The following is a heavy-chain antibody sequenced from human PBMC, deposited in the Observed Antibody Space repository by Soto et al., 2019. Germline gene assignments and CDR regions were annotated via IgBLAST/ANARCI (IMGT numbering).Heavy chain of an antibody. Sequence: GESLKISWKGSGYSFTSYWIGWVRQMPGKGLEWMGIIYPGDADTRYSPSFQGQVTISADRFISPAYLQSSSLKASDTAMYSCARRLTISGAVQAAYDICGQRTXDTVS. CDR2: IYPGDADT. CDR1: GYSFTSYW. J-gene: IGHJ3*02. D-gene: IGHD3-3*01. V-gene: IGHV5-51*01. CDR3: ARRLTISGAVQAAYDI.